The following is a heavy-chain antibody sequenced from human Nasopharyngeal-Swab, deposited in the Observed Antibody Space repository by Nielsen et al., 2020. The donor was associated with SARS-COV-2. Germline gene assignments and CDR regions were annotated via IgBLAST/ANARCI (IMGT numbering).Heavy chain of an antibody. CDR2: IDGYGSRT. D-gene: IGHD5-24*01. CDR1: GFIFRDYY. Sequence: GESLKISCAASGFIFRDYYMHRVRQAPGKGLVWVSHIDGYGSRTDYADSVKGRFTISRDNAKNTLYLEMSGLRVDDTAIYYCGRGELPAAVDVWGKGTTVTVSA. J-gene: IGHJ6*04. CDR3: GRGELPAAVDV. V-gene: IGHV3-74*01.